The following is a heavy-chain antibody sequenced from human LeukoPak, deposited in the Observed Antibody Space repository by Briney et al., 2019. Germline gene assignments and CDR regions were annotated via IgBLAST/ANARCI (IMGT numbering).Heavy chain of an antibody. CDR1: GYNFINYW. CDR3: ARLECGGDCYYSGGYNWFDP. Sequence: GESLKISCKGSGYNFINYWIGWVRQMPGKGLEWMGIIYPGDSDTRYSPSFQGQVTISADKSISTAYLQWSSLKASDTAMYYCARLECGGDCYYSGGYNWFDPWGQGTLVTVSS. J-gene: IGHJ5*02. V-gene: IGHV5-51*01. CDR2: IYPGDSDT. D-gene: IGHD2-21*02.